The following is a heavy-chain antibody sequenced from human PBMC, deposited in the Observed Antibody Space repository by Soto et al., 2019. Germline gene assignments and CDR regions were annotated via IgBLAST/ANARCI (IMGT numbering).Heavy chain of an antibody. V-gene: IGHV1-69*12. D-gene: IGHD3-22*01. J-gene: IGHJ6*02. CDR2: VIPVFGTP. CDR3: ARGDASKIVVAAYYAMDV. CDR1: GGSLSNYD. Sequence: QVQLVQSGAEVKKPGSSVKVSCKASGGSLSNYDISWVRQAPGQGREWMGAVIPVFGTPNYAQKFQGRVTMTADEATTTAYMEVRSLTSEDTAVYSCARGDASKIVVAAYYAMDVWGQGTTVTVSS.